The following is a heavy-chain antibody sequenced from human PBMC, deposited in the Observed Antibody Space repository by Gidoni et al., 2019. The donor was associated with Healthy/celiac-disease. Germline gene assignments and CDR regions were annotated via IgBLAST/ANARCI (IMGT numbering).Heavy chain of an antibody. Sequence: EVQLVESGGGLVQPGGSLSLSCAASGFTFSSYEMNWVRQAPGKGLEWFSYISSSGSTIYYADSVKGRFTISRDNAKNSLYLQMNSLRAEDTAVYYCARVTVTLDYWGQGTLVTVSS. CDR2: ISSSGSTI. V-gene: IGHV3-48*03. D-gene: IGHD4-4*01. CDR3: ARVTVTLDY. J-gene: IGHJ4*02. CDR1: GFTFSSYE.